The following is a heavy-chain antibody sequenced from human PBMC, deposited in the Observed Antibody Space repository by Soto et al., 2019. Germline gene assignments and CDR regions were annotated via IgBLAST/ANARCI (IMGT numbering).Heavy chain of an antibody. V-gene: IGHV4-4*07. CDR3: ARDEAVDKDMLTPFDY. CDR1: GDSLSGYS. Sequence: SETLSLTCTVSGDSLSGYSWSWIRQPVGKGLQWIGRIYGSGSTTYSSSLKSRVTMSLDTSKNQFSLKLSSVTAADTAVYYCARDEAVDKDMLTPFDYCGQRILVTVSS. J-gene: IGHJ4*02. CDR2: IYGSGST. D-gene: IGHD5-18*01.